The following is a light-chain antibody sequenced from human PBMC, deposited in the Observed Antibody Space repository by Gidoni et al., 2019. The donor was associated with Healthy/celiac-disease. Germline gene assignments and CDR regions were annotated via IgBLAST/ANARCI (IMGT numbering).Light chain of an antibody. CDR1: SSNIGAGYD. CDR3: QSYDSSLSGSGV. J-gene: IGLJ3*02. CDR2: GNS. Sequence: QPVLTQPPSVSGAPGQRVTISCTGSSSNIGAGYDVPRYQQLPGTAPKLLIYGNSNRPSGVPDRFSGSKSGTSASLAITGLQAEDEADYYCQSYDSSLSGSGVFGGGTKLTVL. V-gene: IGLV1-40*01.